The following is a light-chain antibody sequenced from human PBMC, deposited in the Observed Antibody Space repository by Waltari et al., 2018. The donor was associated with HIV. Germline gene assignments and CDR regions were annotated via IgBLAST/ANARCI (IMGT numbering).Light chain of an antibody. CDR1: SSNIGNNT. V-gene: IGLV1-44*01. CDR3: AAWDDSLNGYV. CDR2: NNN. J-gene: IGLJ1*01. Sequence: QSVLTQPPSASGTPGQRVTISCSGSSSNIGNNTVNWYQQLPGPAPKLLIYNNNQRPSGVPDRFSGSKSDTSASLAISGLQSEDEADYYCAAWDDSLNGYVFGTGTKVIVL.